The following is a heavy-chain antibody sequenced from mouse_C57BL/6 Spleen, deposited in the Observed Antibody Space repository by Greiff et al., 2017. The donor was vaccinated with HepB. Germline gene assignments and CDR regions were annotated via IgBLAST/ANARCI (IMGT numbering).Heavy chain of an antibody. CDR1: GFTFSSYG. V-gene: IGHV5-6*01. J-gene: IGHJ4*01. CDR2: ISSGGSYT. CDR3: ARPTTVVGYAMDY. D-gene: IGHD1-1*01. Sequence: EVHLVESGGDLVKPGGSLKLSCAASGFTFSSYGMSWVRQTPDKRLEWVATISSGGSYTYYPDSVKGRFTISRDNAKNTLYLQMSSLKSEDTAMYYCARPTTVVGYAMDYWGQGTSVTVSS.